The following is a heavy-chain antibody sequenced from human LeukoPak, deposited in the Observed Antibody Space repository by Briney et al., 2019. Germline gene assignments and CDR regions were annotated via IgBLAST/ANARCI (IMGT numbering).Heavy chain of an antibody. CDR1: GYTFTSYD. Sequence: ASVKVSCKASGYTFTSYDINWVRQATGQGLEWMGWMNPNSGNTGYAQKFQGRVTMTRNTSISTAYMELSSLRSEDTAVYYCARGSQEWELLTIWGQGTLVTVSS. D-gene: IGHD1-26*01. CDR2: MNPNSGNT. V-gene: IGHV1-8*01. CDR3: ARGSQEWELLTI. J-gene: IGHJ4*02.